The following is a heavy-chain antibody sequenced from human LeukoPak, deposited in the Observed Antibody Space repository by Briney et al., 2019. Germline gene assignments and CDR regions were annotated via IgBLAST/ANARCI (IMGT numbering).Heavy chain of an antibody. J-gene: IGHJ4*02. CDR1: GFTFSSYA. Sequence: GGSLRLSSVVSGFTFSSYAMHWVRQAPGKGLEWVAVISYDGSNKYYADSVKGRFTISRDNSKNTLYLQMNSLRAEDTAVYYCARASSTGPTPFDYWGQGTLVTVSS. CDR2: ISYDGSNK. D-gene: IGHD4-11*01. V-gene: IGHV3-30*04. CDR3: ARASSTGPTPFDY.